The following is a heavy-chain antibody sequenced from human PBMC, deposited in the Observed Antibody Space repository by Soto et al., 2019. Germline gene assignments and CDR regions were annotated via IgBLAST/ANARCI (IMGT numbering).Heavy chain of an antibody. CDR3: VKDRATIFGVIWKYGMDV. Sequence: EEQLLESGGGLVKPGGSLRLSCAASGFTFKKYGMAWVRQAPGKGLEWVSGISESGRSTNYADSVRGRFTISRDNSRNTMDLLMNSLRAEDTAIYYCVKDRATIFGVIWKYGMDVWGQGTTVSVSS. D-gene: IGHD3-3*01. CDR1: GFTFKKYG. CDR2: ISESGRST. J-gene: IGHJ6*02. V-gene: IGHV3-23*01.